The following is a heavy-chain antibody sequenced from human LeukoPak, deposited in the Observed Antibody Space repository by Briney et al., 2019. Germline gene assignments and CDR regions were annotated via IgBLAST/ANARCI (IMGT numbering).Heavy chain of an antibody. CDR2: IWYDGSNK. V-gene: IGHV3-33*01. J-gene: IGHJ4*02. Sequence: GGSLRLSCAASGFTFSSYGMHWDRQAPGKGLEWVAVIWYDGSNKYYADSVKGRFTISRDNSKNTLYLQMNSLRAEDTAVYYCARAKGYSYGYELDYWGQGTLVTVSS. D-gene: IGHD5-18*01. CDR1: GFTFSSYG. CDR3: ARAKGYSYGYELDY.